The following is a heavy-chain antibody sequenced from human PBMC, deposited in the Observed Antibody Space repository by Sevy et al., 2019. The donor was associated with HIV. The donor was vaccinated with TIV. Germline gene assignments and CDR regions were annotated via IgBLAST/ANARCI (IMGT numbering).Heavy chain of an antibody. CDR1: GFTFDDFA. J-gene: IGHJ4*02. V-gene: IGHV3-20*04. Sequence: GGSLRLSCAASGFTFDDFAMNWVRHAPGKGLEWVSGVKWSGNATGYADSVMGRFTISRDNAKKSLYLQMNSLRAEDTAVYYCAREGCTKPHDYWGQGTLVTVSS. CDR3: AREGCTKPHDY. CDR2: VKWSGNAT. D-gene: IGHD2-8*01.